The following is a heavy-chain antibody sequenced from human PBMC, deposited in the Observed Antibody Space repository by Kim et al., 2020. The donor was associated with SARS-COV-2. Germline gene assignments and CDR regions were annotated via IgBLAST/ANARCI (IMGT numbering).Heavy chain of an antibody. V-gene: IGHV3-74*01. J-gene: IGHJ6*02. CDR3: ARGNYYGMDV. Sequence: AEYVKGRITISRDNAKNTLYLQMNSRRAEDTAVYYCARGNYYGMDVWGQGTTVTVSS.